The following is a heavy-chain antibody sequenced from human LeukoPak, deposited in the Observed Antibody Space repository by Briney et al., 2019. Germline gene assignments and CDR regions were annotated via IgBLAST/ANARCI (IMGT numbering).Heavy chain of an antibody. D-gene: IGHD2-21*01. Sequence: PGGSLRLSCAASGFTFSSYGMHWVRQAPGKGLEWVAVIWYDGTNKYYADSVKGRFTISRDSSKNTLYLKMNSLRAEDTAVYYCASTGRLGSYDYWGQGTLVTVSS. CDR1: GFTFSSYG. J-gene: IGHJ4*02. CDR2: IWYDGTNK. CDR3: ASTGRLGSYDY. V-gene: IGHV3-33*01.